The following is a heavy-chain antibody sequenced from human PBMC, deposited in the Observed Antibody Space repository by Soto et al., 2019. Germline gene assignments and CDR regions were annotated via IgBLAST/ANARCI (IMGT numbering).Heavy chain of an antibody. CDR2: ISSSSSYI. CDR3: ARDLGYSSSWKGYYFDY. D-gene: IGHD6-13*01. V-gene: IGHV3-21*01. CDR1: GFTFSSYS. Sequence: GGSLRLSCAASGFTFSSYSMNWVRQAPGKGLEWVSSISSSSSYIYYADSVKGRFTISRDNAKNSLYLQMNSLRAEDTAVYYCARDLGYSSSWKGYYFDYWGQGTLVTVSS. J-gene: IGHJ4*02.